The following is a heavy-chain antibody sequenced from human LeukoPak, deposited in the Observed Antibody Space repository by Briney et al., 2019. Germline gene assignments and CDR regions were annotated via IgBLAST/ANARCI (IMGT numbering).Heavy chain of an antibody. CDR2: ISAYNGNT. CDR3: ARALVVVPAATYYFDY. V-gene: IGHV1-18*01. CDR1: GYTFTSYG. D-gene: IGHD2-2*01. J-gene: IGHJ4*02. Sequence: ASVKVSCKASGYTFTSYGISWVRQAPGQGLEWMGWISAYNGNTNYAQKLQGRVTMTTDTSTSTAYMELRSLRSDDTAVYYCARALVVVPAATYYFDYWGQGILVTVSS.